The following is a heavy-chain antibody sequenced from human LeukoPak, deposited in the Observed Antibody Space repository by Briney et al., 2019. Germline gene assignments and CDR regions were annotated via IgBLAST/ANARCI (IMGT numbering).Heavy chain of an antibody. D-gene: IGHD3-10*01. CDR2: IKPDRSEE. V-gene: IGHV3-7*01. CDR3: ARGDLWLGH. CDR1: GFIFSSYW. J-gene: IGHJ4*02. Sequence: GGALRLSCATSGFIFSSYWMFRVRQAPGKGLEWVANIKPDRSEEYYGDSVKGRFTISRDNAKNSLYLQMNSLRVEDTAVYYCARGDLWLGHWGQGSLVTVSS.